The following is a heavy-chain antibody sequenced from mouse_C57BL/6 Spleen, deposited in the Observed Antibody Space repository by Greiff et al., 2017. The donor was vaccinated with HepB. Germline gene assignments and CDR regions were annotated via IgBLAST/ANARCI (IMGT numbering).Heavy chain of an antibody. D-gene: IGHD4-1*01. J-gene: IGHJ1*03. CDR3: ARGELGRGYFDV. V-gene: IGHV5-4*01. CDR2: ISDGGSYT. CDR1: GFTFSSYA. Sequence: VQLKESGGGLVKPGGSLKLSCAASGFTFSSYAMSWVRQTPEKRLEWVATISDGGSYTYYPDNVKGRFTISRDNAKNNLYLQMSHLKSEDTAMYYCARGELGRGYFDVWGTGTTVTVSS.